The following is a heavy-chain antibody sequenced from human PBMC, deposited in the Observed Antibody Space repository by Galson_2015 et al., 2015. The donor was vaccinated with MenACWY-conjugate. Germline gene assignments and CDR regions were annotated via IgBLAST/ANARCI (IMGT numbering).Heavy chain of an antibody. J-gene: IGHJ5*02. CDR1: GDSIRSYY. Sequence: ETLSLTCTVSGDSIRSYYWSWIRQPPGKGLEWIGYIYSSGSTDYNPSLKSRVTISVDTSKNQFSLKLSSVTAADTAMYYCARGGGAYGDYWFGPWGQGTLVTVSS. CDR3: ARGGGAYGDYWFGP. V-gene: IGHV4-59*01. CDR2: IYSSGST. D-gene: IGHD4-17*01.